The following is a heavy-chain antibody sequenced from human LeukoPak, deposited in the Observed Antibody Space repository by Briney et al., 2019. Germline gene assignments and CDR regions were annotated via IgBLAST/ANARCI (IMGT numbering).Heavy chain of an antibody. Sequence: QPGGSLRLSCAASGFTFSSYAMSWVRQAPGKGLKWVAAISGSGGSTYYADSVKGRFTISRDNSKNTLYLQMNSLRAEDTAVYYCAKGQGLAAAGLFDYWGQGTLVTVSS. CDR3: AKGQGLAAAGLFDY. CDR1: GFTFSSYA. D-gene: IGHD6-13*01. J-gene: IGHJ4*02. V-gene: IGHV3-23*01. CDR2: ISGSGGST.